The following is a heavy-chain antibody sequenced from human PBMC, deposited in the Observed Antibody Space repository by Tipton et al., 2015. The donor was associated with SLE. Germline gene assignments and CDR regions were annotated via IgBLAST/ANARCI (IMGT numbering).Heavy chain of an antibody. CDR2: ISGGGGST. D-gene: IGHD1/OR15-1a*01. CDR1: GFTFSSYA. CDR3: AKFEKTTDFYLDS. Sequence: VQLVQSGGGLIQSGGFLRLSCATSGFTFSSYALSWVRRAPGKGLEWVSAISGGGGSTNYADFVKGRFSISIDKSKKTLFLQMNSLRVDDTATYYCAKFEKTTDFYLDSWGQGTLVSVSS. V-gene: IGHV3-23*04. J-gene: IGHJ4*02.